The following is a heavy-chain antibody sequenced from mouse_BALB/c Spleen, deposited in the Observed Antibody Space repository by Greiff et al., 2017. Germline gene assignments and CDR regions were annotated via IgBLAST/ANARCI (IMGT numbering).Heavy chain of an antibody. CDR1: GFTFSSFG. CDR2: ISSGSSTI. D-gene: IGHD4-1*01. J-gene: IGHJ2*01. Sequence: EVNVVESGGGLVQPGGSRKLSCAASGFTFSSFGMHWVRQAPEKGLEWVAYISSGSSTIYYADTVKGRFTISRDNPKNTLFLQRTSLRSEDTAMYYCARSTNWDPLFDYWGQGTTLTVSS. V-gene: IGHV5-17*02. CDR3: ARSTNWDPLFDY.